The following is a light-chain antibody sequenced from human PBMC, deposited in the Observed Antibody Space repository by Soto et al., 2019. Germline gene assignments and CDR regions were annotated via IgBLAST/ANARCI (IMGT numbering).Light chain of an antibody. CDR3: QQYGKSLSIT. J-gene: IGKJ5*01. CDR2: GAS. CDR1: QGVSRIF. Sequence: EVVLTQSPGTLSLSPGERATLSCRASQGVSRIFLAWFQQKPGQTPRLLIYGASNRATGIPDRFSGSGSGTDFTLTISRVEPEDFAVYYCQQYGKSLSITFGQGTRLEIK. V-gene: IGKV3-20*01.